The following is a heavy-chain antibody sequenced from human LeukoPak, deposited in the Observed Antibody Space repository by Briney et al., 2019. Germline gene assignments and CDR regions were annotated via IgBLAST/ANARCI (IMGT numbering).Heavy chain of an antibody. Sequence: GGSLRLSCAASGFTFSSYAMSWVRQAPGKGLEWVSAISGSGGSTYYADSVKGRFTISRDNSKNTLYLHMNSLRAEDTAVYYCAKDQYCTGGVCPADYWGQGTLVTVSS. CDR2: ISGSGGST. V-gene: IGHV3-23*01. CDR3: AKDQYCTGGVCPADY. J-gene: IGHJ4*02. D-gene: IGHD2-8*02. CDR1: GFTFSSYA.